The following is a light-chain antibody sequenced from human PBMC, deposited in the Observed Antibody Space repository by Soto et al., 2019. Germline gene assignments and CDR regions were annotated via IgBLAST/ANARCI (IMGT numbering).Light chain of an antibody. V-gene: IGLV2-14*01. CDR2: EFT. CDR1: SSDVGGFKY. CDR3: NSYTTSGTLYV. Sequence: HSVLIQPASVSGSPGQSITISCAGSSSDVGGFKYVSWYQQHPGKAPKLILYEFTIRLSGVSNRFSGSKSGNAASLTISGLQAEDEADYYCNSYTTSGTLYVFGTGTKVTVL. J-gene: IGLJ1*01.